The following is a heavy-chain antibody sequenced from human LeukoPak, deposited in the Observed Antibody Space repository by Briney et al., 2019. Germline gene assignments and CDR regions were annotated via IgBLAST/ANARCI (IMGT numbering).Heavy chain of an antibody. Sequence: GGSLRLSCAASGFTFSSYAMSWVRQAPGKGLEWVSYISSSSSTIYYADSVKGRFTISRDNSKNSLYLQMNSLRDEDTAVYYCAREGHDYGDYFWFDPWGQGTLVTVSS. CDR1: GFTFSSYA. D-gene: IGHD4-17*01. CDR2: ISSSSSTI. CDR3: AREGHDYGDYFWFDP. V-gene: IGHV3-48*02. J-gene: IGHJ5*02.